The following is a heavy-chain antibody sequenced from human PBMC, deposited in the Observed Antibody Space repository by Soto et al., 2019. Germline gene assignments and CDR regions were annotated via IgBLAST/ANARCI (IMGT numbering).Heavy chain of an antibody. J-gene: IGHJ6*02. CDR3: ARAMVAAAGPFEAKYGMDV. CDR1: GGTFSSYA. D-gene: IGHD6-13*01. CDR2: IIPIFGTA. V-gene: IGHV1-69*06. Sequence: QVQLVQSGAEVKKPRSSVKVSCKASGGTFSSYAISWVRQAPGQGLEWMGGIIPIFGTANYAQKFQGRVTITADKSTSTAYMELSSLRSEDTAVYYCARAMVAAAGPFEAKYGMDVWGQGTTVTVSS.